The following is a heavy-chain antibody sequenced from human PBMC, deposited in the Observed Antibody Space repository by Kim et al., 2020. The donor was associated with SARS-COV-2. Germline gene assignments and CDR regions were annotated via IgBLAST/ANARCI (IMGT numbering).Heavy chain of an antibody. V-gene: IGHV3-7*01. CDR3: VRVRTWCDF. J-gene: IGHJ4*02. Sequence: GTEYYHVDSVKGRFTITRDNAKNALNLQMSSMRADDTAVYYCVRVRTWCDFWGQGTLVTVSS. CDR2: GTEY. D-gene: IGHD2-15*01.